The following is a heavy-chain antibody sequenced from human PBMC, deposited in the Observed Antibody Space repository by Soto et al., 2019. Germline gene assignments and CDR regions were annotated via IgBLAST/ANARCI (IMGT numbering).Heavy chain of an antibody. D-gene: IGHD3-16*02. J-gene: IGHJ3*02. CDR1: GYSFTSYW. CDR2: IYPGDSDT. CDR3: ARTYYDYVWGSYRETDI. Sequence: VESLKISCKGSGYSFTSYWIGWVRQMPGKGLEWMGIIYPGDSDTRYSPSFQGQVTISADKSISTAYLQWSSLKASDTAMYYCARTYYDYVWGSYRETDIWGHETMVNVSS. V-gene: IGHV5-51*01.